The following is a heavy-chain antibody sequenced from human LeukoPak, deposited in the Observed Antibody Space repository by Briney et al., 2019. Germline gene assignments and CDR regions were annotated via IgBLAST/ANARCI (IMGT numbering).Heavy chain of an antibody. CDR3: ASDWGLSQLEYCSNTNCYMGAFDI. V-gene: IGHV1-2*02. Sequence: ASVKVSCKASGYTFTGYYMHWVRQAPGQGLEWMGWINRNSGGTNYAQKFQGRVTMTRDTSISTAYMELSRLRSDDTAVYYCASDWGLSQLEYCSNTNCYMGAFDIWGQGTMVTVSS. CDR2: INRNSGGT. D-gene: IGHD2-2*02. J-gene: IGHJ3*02. CDR1: GYTFTGYY.